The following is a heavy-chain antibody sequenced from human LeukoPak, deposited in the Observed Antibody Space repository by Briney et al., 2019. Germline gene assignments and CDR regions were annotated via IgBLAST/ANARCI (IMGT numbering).Heavy chain of an antibody. CDR2: ISYDGSNK. D-gene: IGHD2-15*01. CDR1: GFTFSSYA. Sequence: GGSLRLSCAASGFTFSSYAMHWVRQAPGKGLEWVAVISYDGSNKYYADSVKGRFTISRDNSKNTLYLRMNSLRAEDTAVYYCASVAVVVAATSDYWGQGTLVTVSS. CDR3: ASVAVVVAATSDY. J-gene: IGHJ4*02. V-gene: IGHV3-30*04.